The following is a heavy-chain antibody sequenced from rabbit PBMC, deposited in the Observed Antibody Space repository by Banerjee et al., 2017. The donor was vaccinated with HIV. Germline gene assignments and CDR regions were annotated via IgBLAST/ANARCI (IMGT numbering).Heavy chain of an antibody. J-gene: IGHJ4*01. Sequence: QSLEESGGDLVKPGASLTLTCTASGFSFSSSYWICWVRQAPGKGLEWIACIYADNSGNTYYANWAKGRFTISKTSSTTVTLQMTSLTAADTATYFCARHWDLWGPGTLVTVS. V-gene: IGHV1S40*01. CDR2: IYADNSGNT. CDR3: ARHWDL. CDR1: GFSFSSSYW.